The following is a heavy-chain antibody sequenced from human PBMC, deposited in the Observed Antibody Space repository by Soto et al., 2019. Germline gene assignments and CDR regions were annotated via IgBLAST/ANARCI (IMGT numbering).Heavy chain of an antibody. CDR1: GYTLTELS. J-gene: IGHJ6*02. V-gene: IGHV1-24*01. Sequence: ASVKVSCKVSGYTLTELSMHWVRHAPGKGHGWMGGFDPEDGETIYAQKFQGRVTMTEDTSTDTAYMELSSLRSEDTAVYYCARGGYYDSSGYTDYYGMDVWGQGTTVTVSS. CDR3: ARGGYYDSSGYTDYYGMDV. D-gene: IGHD3-22*01. CDR2: FDPEDGET.